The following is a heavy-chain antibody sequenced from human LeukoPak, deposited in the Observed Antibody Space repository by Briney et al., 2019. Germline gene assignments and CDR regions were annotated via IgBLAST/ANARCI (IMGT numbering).Heavy chain of an antibody. D-gene: IGHD1-1*01. V-gene: IGHV4-31*03. CDR1: GGSISSGDYY. J-gene: IGHJ4*02. Sequence: PSETLSLTCTVSGGSISSGDYYWSWIRQHPGKGLEWIGYIYYSGSTYYNPSLKSRVTISVDTSKNQFSLKLSSVTAADTAVYYCATWGVATGTSDYWGQGTLVTVSS. CDR3: ATWGVATGTSDY. CDR2: IYYSGST.